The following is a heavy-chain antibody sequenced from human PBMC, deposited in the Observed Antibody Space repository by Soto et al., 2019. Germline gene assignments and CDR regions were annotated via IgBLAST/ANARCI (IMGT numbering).Heavy chain of an antibody. J-gene: IGHJ2*01. CDR2: INPKNGNT. V-gene: IGHV1-2*02. D-gene: IGHD3-9*01. Sequence: QVQLVQSGAEVRKPGASVKVSCQASGYTFTDYHMHWVRQAPGQGLEWMGWINPKNGNTNYAPKFKGRVTMTRDTSTSTAHMELTKLRSDDTAVYYCATKHGFNWLTYFDLWGRGTLVTVSS. CDR1: GYTFTDYH. CDR3: ATKHGFNWLTYFDL.